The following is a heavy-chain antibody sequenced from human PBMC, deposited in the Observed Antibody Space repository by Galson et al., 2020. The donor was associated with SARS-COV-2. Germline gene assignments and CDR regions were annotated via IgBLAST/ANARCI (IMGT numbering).Heavy chain of an antibody. D-gene: IGHD2-2*01. Sequence: SQTLSLTCPVSGGSVGGGSPYWSRIRQPAGKGLEWTGRTYISGSTNYNPSPKSRVTISLDTSKNQFSLKVTSVTAADTAVYYCARISSWDYYYYGMDVWGQGTTVTVSS. V-gene: IGHV4-61*02. CDR2: TYISGST. CDR3: ARISSWDYYYYGMDV. J-gene: IGHJ6*02. CDR1: GGSVGGGSPY.